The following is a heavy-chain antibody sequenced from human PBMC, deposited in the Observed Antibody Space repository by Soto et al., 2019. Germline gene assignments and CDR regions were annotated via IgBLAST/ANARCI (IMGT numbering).Heavy chain of an antibody. CDR1: GFTFSDHY. J-gene: IGHJ5*02. CDR3: AMEGSGPGWT. V-gene: IGHV3-72*01. D-gene: IGHD3-10*01. CDR2: TRNKPNSYTT. Sequence: EVQLVESGGGLVQPGGSLRLSCAASGFTFSDHYMDWVRQAPGKGLEWVGRTRNKPNSYTTEYAASVRGRFTISSDDSKNSLYLQMNSLKTEDTAVYYGAMEGSGPGWTWGQGNLVTVSS.